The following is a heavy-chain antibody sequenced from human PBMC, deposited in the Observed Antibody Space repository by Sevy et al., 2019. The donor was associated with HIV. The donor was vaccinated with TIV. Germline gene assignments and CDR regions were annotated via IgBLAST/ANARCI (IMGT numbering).Heavy chain of an antibody. Sequence: SETLSLTCTVSGGSVSSGSYYWSWIRQPPGKGLEWIGYSYYSGSSNYNPSLKSRVTISVDTSKNQFSLKLSSVTAAYTAVYYCARAPYGRLRVDFWSGYSYYYGMDVWGQGTTVTVSS. J-gene: IGHJ6*02. D-gene: IGHD3-3*01. CDR1: GGSVSSGSYY. V-gene: IGHV4-61*01. CDR3: ARAPYGRLRVDFWSGYSYYYGMDV. CDR2: SYYSGSS.